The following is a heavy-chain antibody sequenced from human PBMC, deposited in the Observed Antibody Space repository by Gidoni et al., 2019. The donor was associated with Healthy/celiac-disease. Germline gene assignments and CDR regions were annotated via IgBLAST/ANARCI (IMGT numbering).Heavy chain of an antibody. CDR1: GGSISSSSYY. V-gene: IGHV4-39*01. Sequence: QLQLQESGPGLVKPSETLSLTCTVSGGSISSSSYYWGWIRQPPGKGLEWIGSIYYSGSTYYNPSLKSRVTISVDTSKNQFSLKLSSVTAADTAVYYCARRAPLPVLRFLGRGYYYYGMDVWGQGTTVTVSS. J-gene: IGHJ6*02. CDR3: ARRAPLPVLRFLGRGYYYYGMDV. D-gene: IGHD3-3*01. CDR2: IYYSGST.